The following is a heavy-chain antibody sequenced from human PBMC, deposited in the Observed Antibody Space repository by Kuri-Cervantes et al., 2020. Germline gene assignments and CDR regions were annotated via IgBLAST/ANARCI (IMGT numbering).Heavy chain of an antibody. D-gene: IGHD2-8*01. J-gene: IGHJ4*02. CDR2: INAGNGNT. V-gene: IGHV1-3*01. CDR3: ARDQDCTNGICIPDF. Sequence: ASVKVSCKASGYTFTGYYMHWVRQAPGQGLEWMGWINAGNGNTKYSQKFQGRVTITRDTSASTTYMDLSSLRSEDTAVYYCARDQDCTNGICIPDFWGQGTLVTVSS. CDR1: GYTFTGYY.